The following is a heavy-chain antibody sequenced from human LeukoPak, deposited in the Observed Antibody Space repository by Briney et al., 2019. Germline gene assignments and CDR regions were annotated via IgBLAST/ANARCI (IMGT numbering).Heavy chain of an antibody. CDR1: GFTFDDYT. V-gene: IGHV3-43*01. CDR3: AKEVHTVDTAMVGPFDY. D-gene: IGHD5-18*01. CDR2: ISWDGGST. Sequence: AGGSLRLSCAASGFTFDDYTMHWVRQAPGKGLEWVSLISWDGGSTYYADSVKGRFTISRDNSKNSLYLQMNSLRTEDTALYYCAKEVHTVDTAMVGPFDYWGQGTLVTVSS. J-gene: IGHJ4*02.